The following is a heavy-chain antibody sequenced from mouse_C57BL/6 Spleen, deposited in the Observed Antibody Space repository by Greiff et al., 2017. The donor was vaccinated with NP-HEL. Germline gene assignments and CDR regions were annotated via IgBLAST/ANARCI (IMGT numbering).Heavy chain of an antibody. D-gene: IGHD1-1*01. CDR1: GYAFSSSW. CDR2: IYPGDGDT. J-gene: IGHJ1*03. V-gene: IGHV1-82*01. Sequence: QVQLQQSGPELVKPGASVKISCKASGYAFSSSWMNWVKQRPGKGLEWIGRIYPGDGDTNYNGKFKGKATLTADKSSSTAYMQLSSLTSEDSAVYFYAREGYGSSYWYFDVWGTGTTVTVSS. CDR3: AREGYGSSYWYFDV.